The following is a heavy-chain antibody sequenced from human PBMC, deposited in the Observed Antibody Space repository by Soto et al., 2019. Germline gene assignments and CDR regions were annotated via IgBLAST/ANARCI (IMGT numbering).Heavy chain of an antibody. CDR3: AGDRPYSGTSGY. J-gene: IGHJ4*02. V-gene: IGHV1-18*01. CDR2: ISAYNGNT. CDR1: GYTFTSYG. D-gene: IGHD1-1*01. Sequence: QVQLVQSGAEVKKPGASVKVSCKASGYTFTSYGISWVRQAPGQGLEWMGWISAYNGNTNYAQKIQGRVTMTTDTSTSTADMELRSLRSDDTAVYYCAGDRPYSGTSGYWGQGTLVTVSS.